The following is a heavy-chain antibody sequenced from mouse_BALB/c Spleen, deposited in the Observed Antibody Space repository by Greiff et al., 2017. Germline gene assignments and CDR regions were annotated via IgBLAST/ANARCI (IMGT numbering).Heavy chain of an antibody. D-gene: IGHD2-3*01. CDR2: IDTSDSYT. CDR1: GYTFTDYG. V-gene: IGHV1-69*01. Sequence: VQLQQPGAELVMPGASVKMSCKASGYTFTDYGMHWVQQRPGQGLEWIGAIDTSDSYTSYNQKFKGKATLTVDETSSTAYMQLSSLTSEDSAVYYCGDEDGDYWGQGTTVTVSS. J-gene: IGHJ2*01. CDR3: GDEDGDY.